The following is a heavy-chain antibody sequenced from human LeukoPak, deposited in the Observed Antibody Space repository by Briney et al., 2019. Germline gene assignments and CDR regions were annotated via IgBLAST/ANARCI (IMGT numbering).Heavy chain of an antibody. V-gene: IGHV1-2*02. CDR2: INPNSGGT. CDR3: ARDRGPEWWGSFDY. D-gene: IGHD3-16*01. CDR1: GYTFTGFY. Sequence: GASVKVSCKASGYTFTGFYLHWVRQAPGQGLEWMGWINPNSGGTNYAQKFQGRVTMTRDTSISTAYMELSSLRSDDTAVYYCARDRGPEWWGSFDYWGQGSLVTASS. J-gene: IGHJ4*02.